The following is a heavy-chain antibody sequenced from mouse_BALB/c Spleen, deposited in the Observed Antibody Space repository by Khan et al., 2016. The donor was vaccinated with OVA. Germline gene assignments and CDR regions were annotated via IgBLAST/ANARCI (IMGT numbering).Heavy chain of an antibody. V-gene: IGHV2-2*02. D-gene: IGHD2-4*01. Sequence: QVQLKQSGPGLVQPSQSLSITCTVSGFSLNNYSVHWVRQSPGKGLEWLGVIWSAGSTDYNAAFISRMTISKDNSRNQILFRMNSLQPNDTAIYYCARRGYDYGRGALFAYWGQGTLVTVSA. CDR1: GFSLNNYS. CDR3: ARRGYDYGRGALFAY. J-gene: IGHJ3*01. CDR2: IWSAGST.